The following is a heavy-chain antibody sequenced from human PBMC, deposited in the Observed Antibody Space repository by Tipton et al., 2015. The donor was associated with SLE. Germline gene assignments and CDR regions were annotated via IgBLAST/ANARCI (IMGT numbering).Heavy chain of an antibody. V-gene: IGHV4-4*09. CDR3: ARDRMHAHEN. J-gene: IGHJ4*02. CDR1: GGSISSFY. CDR2: IYTSGST. Sequence: TLSLTCTVSGGSISSFYWSWIRQPPGKGLEWFGYIYTSGSTNYNPSLKSRVTISVDTSKNQFSLKLSSVTAADTAVYYCARDRMHAHENWGQGTLVTVSS. D-gene: IGHD2-2*01.